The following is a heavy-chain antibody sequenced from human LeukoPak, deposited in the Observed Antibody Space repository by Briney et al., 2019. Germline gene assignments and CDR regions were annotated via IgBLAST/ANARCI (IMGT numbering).Heavy chain of an antibody. D-gene: IGHD3-16*01. V-gene: IGHV4-59*08. CDR1: GGSISSYY. CDR3: ARPPPPYWGYGMDV. Sequence: SETLSLTCTVSGGSISSYYWSWIRQPPGKGLEWIGYIYYSGSTNYNPSLKSRVTISVDTSKNQFSLKLSSVTPAATAVYYCARPPPPYWGYGMDVWGQGTTVTVSS. J-gene: IGHJ6*02. CDR2: IYYSGST.